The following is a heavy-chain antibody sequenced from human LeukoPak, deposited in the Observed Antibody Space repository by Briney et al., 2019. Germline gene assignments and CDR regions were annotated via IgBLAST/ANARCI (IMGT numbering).Heavy chain of an antibody. CDR3: AREGPRGNSQFDY. Sequence: LRLSCAASGFTFSSYGMHWVRQAPGKGLEWVALIWYDGSNKYYADSVKGRLTISRDNSKNTLYLQMNSLRAEDTAVYYCAREGPRGNSQFDYWGQGTLVTVSS. V-gene: IGHV3-33*08. J-gene: IGHJ4*02. D-gene: IGHD2/OR15-2a*01. CDR1: GFTFSSYG. CDR2: IWYDGSNK.